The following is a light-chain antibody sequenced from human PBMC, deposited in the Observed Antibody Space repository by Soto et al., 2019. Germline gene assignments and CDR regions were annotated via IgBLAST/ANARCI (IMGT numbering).Light chain of an antibody. J-gene: IGKJ2*01. CDR3: QQRSNWPKT. V-gene: IGKV3-11*01. CDR1: QSIITC. CDR2: GAS. Sequence: EVVLTQSPATLSLSPGQRATLSCRASQSIITCLAWYQQKPGQAPRLLIYGASYRAAGIPARFSGSGPGTDFTLTISSLEPEDFAVYYCQQRSNWPKTFGQGTKVDIK.